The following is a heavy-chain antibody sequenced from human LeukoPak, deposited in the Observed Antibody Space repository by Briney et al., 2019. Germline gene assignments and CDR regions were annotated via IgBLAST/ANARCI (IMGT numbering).Heavy chain of an antibody. CDR1: GGSISYYY. J-gene: IGHJ6*03. CDR3: ARHEYYSYSYMDV. V-gene: IGHV4-4*09. CDR2: IYSSGST. Sequence: SETLSLTCNVSGGSISYYYWSWIRQPPGKGLEWIGYIYSSGSTNYNPSLKSRVTISVDTSKNQFTLKLTSVTAADTAVYYCARHEYYSYSYMDVWGNGTTVTASS.